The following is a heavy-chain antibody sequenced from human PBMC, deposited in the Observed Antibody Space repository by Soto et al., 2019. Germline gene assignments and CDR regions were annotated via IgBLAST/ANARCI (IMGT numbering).Heavy chain of an antibody. CDR3: ARVRYFDY. Sequence: ASVKVSCKASGYTFTTYGISWVRQAPGQGLEWMGWINPNSGGTNYAQKFQGRVTMTRDTSISTAYMELSRLRSDDTAVYYCARVRYFDYWGQGTLVTVSS. V-gene: IGHV1-2*02. CDR1: GYTFTTYG. CDR2: INPNSGGT. J-gene: IGHJ4*02.